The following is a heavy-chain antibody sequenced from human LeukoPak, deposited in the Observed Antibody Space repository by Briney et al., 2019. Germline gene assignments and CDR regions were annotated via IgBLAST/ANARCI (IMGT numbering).Heavy chain of an antibody. Sequence: GGSLRLSCAASGFTFSSYSMNWVRQAPGKGLEWVSHITASGTAMFYADSVKGRFTISRDNAKNSLYLQMNSLRAEDTAVYYCARDGALAAAGDYWGQGTLVTVSS. D-gene: IGHD6-13*01. CDR3: ARDGALAAAGDY. J-gene: IGHJ4*02. CDR1: GFTFSSYS. V-gene: IGHV3-48*01. CDR2: ITASGTAM.